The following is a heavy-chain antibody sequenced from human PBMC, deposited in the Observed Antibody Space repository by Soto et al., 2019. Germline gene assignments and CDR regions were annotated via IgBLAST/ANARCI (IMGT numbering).Heavy chain of an antibody. CDR1: GFTFSSYA. J-gene: IGHJ6*02. V-gene: IGHV3-23*01. D-gene: IGHD5-12*01. CDR2: ISGSGGST. Sequence: GGPLRLSCAASGFTFSSYAMSWVRQAPGKGLEWVSAISGSGGSTYYADSVKGRFTISRDNSKNTLYLQMNSLRAEDTAVYYCAKVATATYYYYYGMDVWGQGTLVTVSS. CDR3: AKVATATYYYYYGMDV.